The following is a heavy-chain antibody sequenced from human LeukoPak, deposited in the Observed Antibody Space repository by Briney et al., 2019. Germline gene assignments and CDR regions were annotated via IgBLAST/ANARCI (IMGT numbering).Heavy chain of an antibody. V-gene: IGHV4-4*07. D-gene: IGHD3-10*01. CDR1: GGSISSYY. Sequence: PSETLSLTCTVSGGSISSYYWSWIRQPAGKGQEWIGRIYTSGSTNYNPTLKSRVTMSVDTSKNQFSLKLSSVTAADTAVYYCARGFVITMVRGVTTQVDWFDPWGQGTLVTVFS. J-gene: IGHJ5*02. CDR2: IYTSGST. CDR3: ARGFVITMVRGVTTQVDWFDP.